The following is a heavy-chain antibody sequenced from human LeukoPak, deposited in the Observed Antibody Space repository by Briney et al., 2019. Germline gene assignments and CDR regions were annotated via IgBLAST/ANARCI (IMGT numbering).Heavy chain of an antibody. J-gene: IGHJ4*02. CDR2: VSQSGTTI. V-gene: IGHV3-11*01. CDR1: GFTFSDYY. Sequence: GGSLRLSCTSSGFTFSDYYMSWIRQAPGKGLEWVAYVSQSGTTIYYADSVKGRFTISRDNGKNSLYLQMNSLRAEDTGMYYCARERHTYGSDYWGQGTLVTVSS. D-gene: IGHD3-10*01. CDR3: ARERHTYGSDY.